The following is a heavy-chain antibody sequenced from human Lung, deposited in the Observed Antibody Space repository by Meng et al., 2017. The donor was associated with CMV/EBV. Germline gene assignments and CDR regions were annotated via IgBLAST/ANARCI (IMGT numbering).Heavy chain of an antibody. D-gene: IGHD3-16*01. J-gene: IGHJ4*02. CDR1: GFTFSSYS. CDR2: ISSSGSTI. Sequence: GGSLRLXCAASGFTFSSYSMNWVRQAPGKGLEWVSYISSSGSTIYYADSVKGRFTISRDNAKNSLYLQMNSLRAEDTAVYYCARAHYDYVWGSSLYYFDYWGQGXLVTVSS. V-gene: IGHV3-48*04. CDR3: ARAHYDYVWGSSLYYFDY.